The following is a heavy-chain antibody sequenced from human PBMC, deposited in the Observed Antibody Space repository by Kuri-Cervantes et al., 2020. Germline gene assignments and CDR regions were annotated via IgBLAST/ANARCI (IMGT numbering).Heavy chain of an antibody. Sequence: GGSLRLSCAASGFTFSSYGMHWVRQAPGKGLEWVAVISYDGSNKYYADSVKGRFTISRDNSKNTLYLQMNSLRAEDTAVYYCARARSGIAVAGPDAFDIWGQGTMVTVSS. V-gene: IGHV3-30*19. CDR2: ISYDGSNK. CDR3: ARARSGIAVAGPDAFDI. D-gene: IGHD6-19*01. CDR1: GFTFSSYG. J-gene: IGHJ3*02.